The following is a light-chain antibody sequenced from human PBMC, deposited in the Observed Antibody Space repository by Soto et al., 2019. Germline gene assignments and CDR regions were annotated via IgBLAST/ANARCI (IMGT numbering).Light chain of an antibody. J-gene: IGKJ1*01. V-gene: IGKV1-5*01. CDR2: DAS. CDR3: QQYNSYSRT. CDR1: QGIRSD. Sequence: DIQMTQSPSSLSASVGDRLTINCRASQGIRSDLGWFQQKPGKAPKLLIYDASSLESGVPSRFSGSGSGTEFTLTISSLQPDDFATYYCQQYNSYSRTFGQGTKVDIK.